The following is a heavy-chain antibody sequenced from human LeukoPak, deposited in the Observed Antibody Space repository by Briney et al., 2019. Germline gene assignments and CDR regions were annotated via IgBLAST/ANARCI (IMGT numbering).Heavy chain of an antibody. CDR3: ARRYSSSSFNWFDP. D-gene: IGHD6-6*01. Sequence: PSETLSLTCAVYGGSFSGYYWSWIRQPPRKGLEWIGEINHSGSTNYNPSLKSRVTISVDTSKNQFSLKLSSVTAADTAVYYCARRYSSSSFNWFDPWGQGTLVTVSS. CDR2: INHSGST. CDR1: GGSFSGYY. J-gene: IGHJ5*02. V-gene: IGHV4-34*01.